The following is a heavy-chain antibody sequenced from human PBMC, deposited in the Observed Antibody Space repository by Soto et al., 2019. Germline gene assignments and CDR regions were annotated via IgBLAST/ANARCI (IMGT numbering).Heavy chain of an antibody. CDR1: GYTFTDYF. CDR2: INPKSRGT. V-gene: IGHV1-2*02. J-gene: IGHJ5*02. CDR3: ARVTLRAGNWFDP. Sequence: GASVKVSCKASGYTFTDYFIHWVRQAPGQGFEWMGWINPKSRGTTYAQKFQGRVTMTRDTSNTTAYMELRGLRSDDTAIYYCARVTLRAGNWFDPWGQGTLVTVPS.